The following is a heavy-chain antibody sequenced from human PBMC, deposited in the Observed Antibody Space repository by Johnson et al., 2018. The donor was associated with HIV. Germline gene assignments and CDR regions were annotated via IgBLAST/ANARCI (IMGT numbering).Heavy chain of an antibody. J-gene: IGHJ3*02. CDR3: ARVRVGAFDI. Sequence: QVQLLESGGGVVQPGGSLRLSCAASGFTFSSYGMHWVRQAPGKGLAWVAFIRYDGSNKYYADSVKGRFTISRDNSKNTLHLQMSSLRPEDTAVYYCARVRVGAFDIWGQGTMVTVSS. V-gene: IGHV3-30*02. D-gene: IGHD1-26*01. CDR1: GFTFSSYG. CDR2: IRYDGSNK.